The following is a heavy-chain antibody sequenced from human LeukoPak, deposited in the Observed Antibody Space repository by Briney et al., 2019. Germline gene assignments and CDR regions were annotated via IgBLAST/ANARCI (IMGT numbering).Heavy chain of an antibody. CDR1: GGSISGYY. CDR3: ARAYSRSYSHFDD. D-gene: IGHD1-26*01. V-gene: IGHV4-4*09. J-gene: IGHJ4*02. Sequence: SETLSLACTVSGGSISGYYWSWIRQPPGKGLEWIGYIYTSGSTNYNPSLKSRVTISVDTSKNQFSLRLSSVTAADTAMYFCARAYSRSYSHFDDWGQGTLVTVSS. CDR2: IYTSGST.